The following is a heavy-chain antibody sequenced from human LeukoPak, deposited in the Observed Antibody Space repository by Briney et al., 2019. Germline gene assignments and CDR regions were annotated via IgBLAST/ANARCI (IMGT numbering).Heavy chain of an antibody. Sequence: SETLSLTCTVSGGSIGTYYWNWVRQSPGTGLEWIGYIYATGTRYNPYLQSRVTISVDRSRNQFFLKMTSVTAADTAVYYCARHIGGGIEDMDVWGRGTKVTVSS. V-gene: IGHV4-4*09. J-gene: IGHJ6*03. CDR2: IYATGT. CDR3: ARHIGGGIEDMDV. D-gene: IGHD3-16*02. CDR1: GGSIGTYY.